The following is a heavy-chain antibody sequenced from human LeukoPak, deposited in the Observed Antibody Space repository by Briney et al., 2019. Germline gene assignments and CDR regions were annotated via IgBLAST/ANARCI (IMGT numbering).Heavy chain of an antibody. CDR2: ISWDGGST. CDR3: AKDMYVTNSYCSSTSCYMGSPCDY. D-gene: IGHD2-2*02. Sequence: GGSLRLSCAASGFTFDDYTMHWVRQAPGKGLEWVSLISWDGGSTYYADSVKGRFTISRDNSKNSLYLQMNSLRTEDTALYYCAKDMYVTNSYCSSTSCYMGSPCDYWGQGTLVTVSS. CDR1: GFTFDDYT. V-gene: IGHV3-43*01. J-gene: IGHJ4*02.